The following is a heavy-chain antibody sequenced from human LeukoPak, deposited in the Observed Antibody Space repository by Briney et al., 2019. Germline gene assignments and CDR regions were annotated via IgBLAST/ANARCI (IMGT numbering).Heavy chain of an antibody. D-gene: IGHD5-18*01. CDR3: ARDLSGVAGYIYGRGIDY. Sequence: GGSLRLSCGASGFTFSNYGMLWVRQAPGKGLEWVAFIRYDGNNLLYADSVKGRFTISRDNSKNTLYLHIKSLRAEDTAVYYCARDLSGVAGYIYGRGIDYWGQGTLVTVSS. V-gene: IGHV3-30*02. CDR2: IRYDGNNL. J-gene: IGHJ4*02. CDR1: GFTFSNYG.